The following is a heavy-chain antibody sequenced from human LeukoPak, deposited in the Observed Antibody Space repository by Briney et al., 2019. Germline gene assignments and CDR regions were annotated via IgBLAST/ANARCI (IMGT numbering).Heavy chain of an antibody. CDR1: GFTFNTFG. J-gene: IGHJ4*02. CDR3: AKDTAVQFLEPAF. D-gene: IGHD3-3*01. V-gene: IGHV3-33*06. CDR2: IWFDGSVK. Sequence: GGSLRLSCAASGFTFNTFGMHWVRQAPGQGLEWVAAIWFDGSVKHYSDAVKGRFTISRDNSLNTLYLQMNSPRVEDTAIYYCAKDTAVQFLEPAFWGQGTLVTVSS.